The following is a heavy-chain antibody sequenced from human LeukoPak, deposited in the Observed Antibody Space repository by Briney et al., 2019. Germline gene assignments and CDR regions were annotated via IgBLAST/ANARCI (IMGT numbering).Heavy chain of an antibody. CDR3: ARDRSPRHYYDTSDYHGAADY. J-gene: IGHJ4*02. V-gene: IGHV1-69*06. Sequence: GASVKVSCKASGGTFSSYAISWVRQAPGQGLEWMGGIIPIFGTANYAQKFQGRVTITADKSTSTAYMELSSLRSDDTAVYYCARDRSPRHYYDTSDYHGAADYWGQGTLVTVSP. D-gene: IGHD3-22*01. CDR2: IIPIFGTA. CDR1: GGTFSSYA.